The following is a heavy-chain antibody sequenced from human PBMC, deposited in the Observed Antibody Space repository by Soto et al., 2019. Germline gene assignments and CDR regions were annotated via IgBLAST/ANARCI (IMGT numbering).Heavy chain of an antibody. CDR1: GGSISSYY. CDR3: ASVRAIQYYFDS. Sequence: QVQLQESGPGLVKPSETLSLTCTVSGGSISSYYWAWIRQPPGKGLEWIGYMYNSGTTNYNPSLKSRVTISVDTSKKQFSLRLTSVTAADTAMYYCASVRAIQYYFDSWGQGTLVTVS. V-gene: IGHV4-59*01. J-gene: IGHJ4*02. CDR2: MYNSGTT. D-gene: IGHD3-16*01.